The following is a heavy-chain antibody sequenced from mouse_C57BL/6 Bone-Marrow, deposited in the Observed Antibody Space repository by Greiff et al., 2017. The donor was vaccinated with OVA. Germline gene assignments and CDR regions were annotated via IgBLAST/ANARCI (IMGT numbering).Heavy chain of an antibody. CDR3: AVSFYAMDY. CDR1: GYTFTDYE. CDR2: IDPKTGGT. V-gene: IGHV1-15*01. J-gene: IGHJ4*01. Sequence: QVQLKQSGAELVRPGASVTLSCKASGYTFTDYEMHWVKQTPVHGLEWIGAIDPKTGGTAYNQKFKGKAILTVDKSSSTAYMQLSSLTSEDSAVYYCAVSFYAMDYWGQGTSVTVSS. D-gene: IGHD6-2*01.